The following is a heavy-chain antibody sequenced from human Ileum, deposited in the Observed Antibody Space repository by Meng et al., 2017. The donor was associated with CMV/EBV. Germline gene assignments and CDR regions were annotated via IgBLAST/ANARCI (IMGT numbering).Heavy chain of an antibody. CDR2: ISGNGYVT. Sequence: SDFTFMLYMVNCVPQAPGKGLHCVSSISGNGYVTHYAESVKGRFTISRDNSKHTVFLQMNNLGAEDAAIYYCAKDRSSGWSAFDPWGQGTLVTVSS. V-gene: IGHV3-23*01. CDR1: DFTFMLYM. CDR3: AKDRSSGWSAFDP. J-gene: IGHJ5*02. D-gene: IGHD6-19*01.